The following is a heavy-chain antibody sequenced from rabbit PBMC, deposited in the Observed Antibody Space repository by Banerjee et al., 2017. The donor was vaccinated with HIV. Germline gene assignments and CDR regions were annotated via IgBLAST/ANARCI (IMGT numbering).Heavy chain of an antibody. CDR2: INTSSGNT. CDR3: ARGAYNDYRYAFNL. V-gene: IGHV1S45*01. D-gene: IGHD6-1*01. J-gene: IGHJ4*01. CDR1: GFSFSSSYY. Sequence: QEQLVESGGGLVQPEGSLTLTCTASGFSFSSSYYMCWVRQAPGKGLEWIACINTSSGNTVYATWAKGRLTISKTSSTTVTLQMTSLTAADTATYFCARGAYNDYRYAFNLWGQGTLVTVS.